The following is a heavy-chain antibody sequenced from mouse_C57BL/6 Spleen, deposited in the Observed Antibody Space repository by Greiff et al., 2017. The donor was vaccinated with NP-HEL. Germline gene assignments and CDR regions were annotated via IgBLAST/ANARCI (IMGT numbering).Heavy chain of an antibody. Sequence: VQLQQSGAELVMPGASVKLSCKASGYTFTSYWMHWVKQRPGQGLEWIGEIDPSDSYTNYNQKFKGKSTLTVDKSSSTAYMQLSSLTSEDSAVYYCARYGYGSAWFAYWGQGTLVTVSA. D-gene: IGHD1-1*01. CDR3: ARYGYGSAWFAY. CDR2: IDPSDSYT. J-gene: IGHJ3*01. CDR1: GYTFTSYW. V-gene: IGHV1-69*01.